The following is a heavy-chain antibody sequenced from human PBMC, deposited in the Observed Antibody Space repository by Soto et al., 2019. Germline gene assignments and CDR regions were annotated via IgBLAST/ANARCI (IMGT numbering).Heavy chain of an antibody. CDR3: AKARGYCSGGSCRYWAFDI. CDR1: GFTFSSYA. D-gene: IGHD2-15*01. V-gene: IGHV3-23*01. Sequence: PGGSLRLSCAASGFTFSSYAMSWVRQAPGKGLEWVSAISGSGGSTYYADSVKGRFTISRDNPKNTLYLQMNSLRAEDTAVYYCAKARGYCSGGSCRYWAFDIWGQGTMVTVSS. J-gene: IGHJ3*02. CDR2: ISGSGGST.